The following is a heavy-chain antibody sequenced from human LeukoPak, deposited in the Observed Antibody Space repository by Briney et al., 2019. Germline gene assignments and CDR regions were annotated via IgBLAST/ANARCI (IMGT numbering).Heavy chain of an antibody. CDR3: ARGDSSTRLYFDC. J-gene: IGHJ4*02. Sequence: GGSLRLSCAASGFTFSNYWMHWVRQAPGKGLAWVSHISGDGSSTTYADSVKGRLTISRDNAKNTLCLQMNSLRAEDTGVYYCARGDSSTRLYFDCWGQGTLVTVSS. CDR1: GFTFSNYW. V-gene: IGHV3-74*03. D-gene: IGHD2-2*01. CDR2: ISGDGSST.